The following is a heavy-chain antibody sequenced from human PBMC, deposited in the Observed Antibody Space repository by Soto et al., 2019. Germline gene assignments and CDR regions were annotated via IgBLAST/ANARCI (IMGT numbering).Heavy chain of an antibody. J-gene: IGHJ4*02. CDR1: GYSFFANA. V-gene: IGHV1-3*04. CDR3: ARDAWKYVLYYYDS. D-gene: IGHD1-7*01. Sequence: QVQLVQSGAEVKKPGASVRVSCKASGYSFFANALHWVRQAHGQRPEWMGWINTRNGNTKYSQNFQGRVTITSDTSATASYMELSSLRSEDTAVYYCARDAWKYVLYYYDSWGQGTLVIVSS. CDR2: INTRNGNT.